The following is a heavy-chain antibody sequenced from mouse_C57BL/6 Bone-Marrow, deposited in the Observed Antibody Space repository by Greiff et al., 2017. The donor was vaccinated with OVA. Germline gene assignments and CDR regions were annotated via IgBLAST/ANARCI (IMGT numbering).Heavy chain of an antibody. V-gene: IGHV1-15*01. D-gene: IGHD2-5*01. CDR2: IDPETGGT. Sequence: QVQLQQSGAELVRPGASVTLSCKASGYTFTDYEMHWVKQTPVHGLEWIGAIDPETGGTAYNQNFKGKAILTADKSSSTVYMEHRSLTSEYSAVDYSTRGYSNYYAMDYWGQGTSVTVSS. CDR3: TRGYSNYYAMDY. J-gene: IGHJ4*01. CDR1: GYTFTDYE.